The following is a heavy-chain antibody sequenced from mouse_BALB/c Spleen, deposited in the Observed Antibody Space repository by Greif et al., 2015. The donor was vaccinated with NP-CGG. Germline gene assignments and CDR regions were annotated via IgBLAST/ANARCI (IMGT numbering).Heavy chain of an antibody. CDR2: IAPGSGST. D-gene: IGHD2-1*01. CDR1: GYTFTSYW. J-gene: IGHJ1*01. Sequence: DLVKPGASVKQSCKASGYTFTSYWINWIKQRPGQGLEWIGRIAPGSGSTYYNEMFKGKATLTVDTSSSTAYIQLSSLSSEDSAVYFCASGYGNYAWSFDVWGAGTTVTVSS. CDR3: ASGYGNYAWSFDV. V-gene: IGHV1S41*01.